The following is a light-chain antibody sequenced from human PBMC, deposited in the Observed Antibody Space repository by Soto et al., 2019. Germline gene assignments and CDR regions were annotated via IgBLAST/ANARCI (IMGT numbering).Light chain of an antibody. CDR2: AAS. V-gene: IGKV1-39*01. J-gene: IGKJ4*01. Sequence: DIQMTQSPSSLSASVGDRVTLTCRASQSVGSFLNWFHQKPGKAPKLLIFAASSLPSGVPPRFSGSGSGTEFTLTISSLQPEDFATYYCQQSYSTPLTFGGGTKVEIK. CDR1: QSVGSF. CDR3: QQSYSTPLT.